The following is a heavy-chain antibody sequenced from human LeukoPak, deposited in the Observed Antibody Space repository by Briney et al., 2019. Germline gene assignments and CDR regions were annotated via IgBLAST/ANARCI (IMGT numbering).Heavy chain of an antibody. V-gene: IGHV3-9*01. CDR2: ISWNSGSI. CDR1: GFTFDDYA. Sequence: GGSLRLSCAASGFTFDDYAMHWVRQAPGKGLEWVSGISWNSGSIGYADSVKGRFTISRDNAKNSLYLQMNSLRAEDTALYYCAKDRSSSWSLYNWFDPWGQGTLVTVSS. D-gene: IGHD6-13*01. J-gene: IGHJ5*02. CDR3: AKDRSSSWSLYNWFDP.